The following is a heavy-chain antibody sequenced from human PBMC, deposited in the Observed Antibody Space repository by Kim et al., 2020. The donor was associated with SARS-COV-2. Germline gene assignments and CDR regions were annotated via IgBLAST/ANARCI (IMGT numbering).Heavy chain of an antibody. D-gene: IGHD2-2*01. V-gene: IGHV1-69*02. CDR3: ARLGSTSYQGFDY. J-gene: IGHJ4*02. Sequence: YAQKFQGRVTITADKSTSTAYMELSSLRSEDTAVYYCARLGSTSYQGFDYWGQGTLVTVSS.